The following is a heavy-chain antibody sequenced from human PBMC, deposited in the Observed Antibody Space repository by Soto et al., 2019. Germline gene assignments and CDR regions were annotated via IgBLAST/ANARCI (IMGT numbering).Heavy chain of an antibody. D-gene: IGHD6-19*01. Sequence: SETLSLTCTVSGGSVSSGSYYWSWIRQPPGKGLEWIGEINQSGSTNYNPSLKSRVTISVDTSKNQFSLKLSSVTAADTAVYYCARKYRSGWYDGVQVAYNWFDPWGQGTLVTVSS. V-gene: IGHV4-61*01. CDR3: ARKYRSGWYDGVQVAYNWFDP. CDR2: INQSGST. CDR1: GGSVSSGSYY. J-gene: IGHJ5*02.